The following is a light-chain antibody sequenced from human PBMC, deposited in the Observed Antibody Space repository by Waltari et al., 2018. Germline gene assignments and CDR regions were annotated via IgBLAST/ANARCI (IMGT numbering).Light chain of an antibody. J-gene: IGLJ3*02. CDR2: EVT. CDR3: CSYAGTSTMV. Sequence: QSALTQPASLSGSPGMSITISCHGTRRDVGAYHLVPLYQQPPGKAPKLIIFEVTKRPSGISDRFSGSKSDNTATLTISGLQAEDEADYFCCSYAGTSTMVFGGGTKLTVL. V-gene: IGLV2-23*02. CDR1: RRDVGAYHL.